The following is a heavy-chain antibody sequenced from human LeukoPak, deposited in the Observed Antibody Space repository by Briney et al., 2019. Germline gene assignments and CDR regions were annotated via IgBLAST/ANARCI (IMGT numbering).Heavy chain of an antibody. V-gene: IGHV1-2*02. Sequence: GASVKVSRKASGYTFTGYYMHWVRQAPGQGLEWMGWINPNSGGTNYAQKFQGRVTTTRDTSISTAYMELSRLRSDDTAVYYCARDRDYGSGIFDYWGQGTLVTVSS. CDR1: GYTFTGYY. J-gene: IGHJ4*02. CDR2: INPNSGGT. CDR3: ARDRDYGSGIFDY. D-gene: IGHD3-10*01.